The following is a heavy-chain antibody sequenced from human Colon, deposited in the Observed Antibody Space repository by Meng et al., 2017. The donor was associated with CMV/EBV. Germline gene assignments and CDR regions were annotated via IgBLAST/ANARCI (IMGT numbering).Heavy chain of an antibody. Sequence: AEAGGVVGQPGRSLRLSLAASGFDFFNSAKHCCRQVPGKGLEWVTIISYDGSHALYADSVKGRFTISRDNSKNTLYLQMNSLRPEDTAVYYCASSFHGSGSPDHWGQGTLVTASS. D-gene: IGHD3-10*01. J-gene: IGHJ5*02. CDR3: ASSFHGSGSPDH. CDR2: ISYDGSHA. V-gene: IGHV3-30-3*01. CDR1: GFDFFNSA.